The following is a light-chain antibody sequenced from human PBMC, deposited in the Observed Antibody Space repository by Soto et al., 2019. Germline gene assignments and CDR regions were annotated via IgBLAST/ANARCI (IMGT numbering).Light chain of an antibody. CDR3: QQYNNWPPIT. Sequence: EIVLTQSPATLSVSPGERATLSCRASQSVSSSLACYQQKPGRAPRLLIYGASTRATGIPARCSGSGSGTEFTLTVSSLQSEDFAVYYCQQYNNWPPITFGQGTRLEI. CDR2: GAS. CDR1: QSVSSS. J-gene: IGKJ5*01. V-gene: IGKV3-15*01.